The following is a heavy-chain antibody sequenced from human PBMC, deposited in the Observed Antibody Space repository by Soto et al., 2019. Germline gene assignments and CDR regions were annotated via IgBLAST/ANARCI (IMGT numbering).Heavy chain of an antibody. Sequence: QLQLQESGSGLVKPSQTLSLTCAVSGGSISSGGYSWSWIRQPPGKGLEWIGYIYHSGSTYYNPSLQSRVSVPVDTSQHQFSLKLSSVTAADTAVYYCARCTSYGDYVGDAFDIWGQATMVTVSS. V-gene: IGHV4-30-2*01. D-gene: IGHD4-17*01. CDR3: ARCTSYGDYVGDAFDI. CDR2: IYHSGST. J-gene: IGHJ3*02. CDR1: GGSISSGGYS.